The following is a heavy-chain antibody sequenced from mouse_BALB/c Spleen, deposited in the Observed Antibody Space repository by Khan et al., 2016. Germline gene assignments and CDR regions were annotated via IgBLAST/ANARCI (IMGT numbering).Heavy chain of an antibody. CDR1: GFSLTTYG. Sequence: QVQLKESGPGLVAPSQSLSITCTVSGFSLTTYGVHWVRQPPGKGLEWLGVIWAGGSTNYNSALMSRLSISKANSKSQVFLKMNSLQNDDTATYYSAGDRYYGTSYFDYWGQGTTLTVSS. J-gene: IGHJ2*01. D-gene: IGHD1-1*01. CDR3: AGDRYYGTSYFDY. V-gene: IGHV2-9*02. CDR2: IWAGGST.